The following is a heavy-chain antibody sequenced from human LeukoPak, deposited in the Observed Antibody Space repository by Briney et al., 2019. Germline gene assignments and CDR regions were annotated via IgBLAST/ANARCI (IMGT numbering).Heavy chain of an antibody. D-gene: IGHD2-2*01. CDR3: ARASEVPAAKVWFDP. Sequence: RASVKVSCKASGYTFTSYYMHWVRQAPGQGLEWMGIINPSGGSTSYAQKFQGRVTMTRDTSTSTVYMELSSLRSEDTAVYYCARASEVPAAKVWFDPWGQGTLVTVSS. CDR2: INPSGGST. J-gene: IGHJ5*02. V-gene: IGHV1-46*01. CDR1: GYTFTSYY.